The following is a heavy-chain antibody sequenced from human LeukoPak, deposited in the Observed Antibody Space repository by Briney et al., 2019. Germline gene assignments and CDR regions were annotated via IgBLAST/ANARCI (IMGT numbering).Heavy chain of an antibody. CDR1: GFTLSNHW. Sequence: GGSRRLSCVASGFTLSNHWMTWVRQVPGRGPEWVANVNRDGSETYYLDSVKGRFTISKDNAKNSLYLQMNSLRAEDTALYHCARSNGMDVWGQGTTVIVSS. J-gene: IGHJ6*02. D-gene: IGHD2/OR15-2a*01. V-gene: IGHV3-7*03. CDR3: ARSNGMDV. CDR2: VNRDGSET.